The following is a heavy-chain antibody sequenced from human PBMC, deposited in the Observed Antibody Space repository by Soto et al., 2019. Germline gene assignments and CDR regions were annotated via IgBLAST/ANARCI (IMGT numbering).Heavy chain of an antibody. V-gene: IGHV1-69*13. CDR2: IIPIFGTA. CDR3: ARVETSSWYPYYYYGMDV. Sequence: ASVKVSCKASGGTFSSYAISWVRQAPGQGLEWMGGIIPIFGTANYAQKFQGRVTITADESTSTAYMELSSLRSEDTAVYYCARVETSSWYPYYYYGMDVWGQGTTVTVSS. D-gene: IGHD6-13*01. J-gene: IGHJ6*02. CDR1: GGTFSSYA.